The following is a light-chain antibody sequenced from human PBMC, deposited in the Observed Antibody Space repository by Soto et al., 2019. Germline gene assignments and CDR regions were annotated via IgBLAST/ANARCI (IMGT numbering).Light chain of an antibody. CDR1: QSISSY. CDR2: AAS. J-gene: IGKJ1*01. CDR3: QQSYSTFTWT. V-gene: IGKV1-39*01. Sequence: DIQMTQSPSSLSASVGDRVTITCRASQSISSYLNWYQQKPGQAPKLLIYAASSLQSGVPSRFSGSGSGTDFTLTISSLQPEDFATYYCQQSYSTFTWTFGQGTKVEIK.